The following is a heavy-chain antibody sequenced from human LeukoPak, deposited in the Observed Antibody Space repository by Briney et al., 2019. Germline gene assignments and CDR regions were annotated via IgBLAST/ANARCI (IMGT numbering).Heavy chain of an antibody. CDR1: GGTFSSYA. CDR3: AREGRYCSSTSCYVGSGFDY. J-gene: IGHJ4*02. D-gene: IGHD2-2*01. CDR2: IIPIFGTA. V-gene: IGHV1-69*06. Sequence: VASVKVSCKASGGTFSSYAISWVRQAPGQGLEWMGGIIPIFGTANYAQKFQGRVTITADKSTSTACMELSSLRSEDTAVYYCAREGRYCSSTSCYVGSGFDYWGQGTLVTVSS.